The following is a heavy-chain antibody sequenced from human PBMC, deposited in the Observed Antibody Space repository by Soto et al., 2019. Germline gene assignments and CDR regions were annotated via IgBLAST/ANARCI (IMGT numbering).Heavy chain of an antibody. CDR3: AKHLSNGSPDY. Sequence: ASVKVSCKASGGTFSSYTISWVRQAPGQGLEWMGRIIPILGIANYAQKFQGRVTITADKSTSTAYMELSSLRSEDTAVFYCAKHLSNGSPDYWGQGTLVTVSS. V-gene: IGHV1-69*02. D-gene: IGHD2-8*01. CDR2: IIPILGIA. CDR1: GGTFSSYT. J-gene: IGHJ4*02.